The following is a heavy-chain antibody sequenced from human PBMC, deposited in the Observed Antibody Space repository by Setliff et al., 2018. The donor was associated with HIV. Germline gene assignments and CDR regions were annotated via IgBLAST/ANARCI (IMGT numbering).Heavy chain of an antibody. CDR2: ISWNSGSI. V-gene: IGHV3-9*01. Sequence: SLKISCRVSGFIFKDYAMHWVRQAPGKGLEWVSGISWNSGSIGYADSVKGRFTISRDNAKNSLYLQMNSLRAEDTALYYCAKDIRHSGYDHFDYWGQGTLVTVSS. CDR3: AKDIRHSGYDHFDY. J-gene: IGHJ4*02. CDR1: GFIFKDYA. D-gene: IGHD5-12*01.